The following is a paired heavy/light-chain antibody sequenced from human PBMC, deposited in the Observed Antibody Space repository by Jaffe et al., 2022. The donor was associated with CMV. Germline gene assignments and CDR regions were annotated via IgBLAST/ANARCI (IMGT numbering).Heavy chain of an antibody. CDR3: AREQYNWNDF. Sequence: QVQLVQSGAEVKKPGASVKVSCKASDYTFTNYGVTWVRQAPGKGLEWMGWISNYNGNTNYAQKLQGRVTLTTDTSTSTAYMELWSLTSDDTAVYYCAREQYNWNDFWGQGTLVIVSS. CDR2: ISNYNGNT. V-gene: IGHV1-18*04. CDR1: DYTFTNYG. J-gene: IGHJ5*01.
Light chain of an antibody. Sequence: DIQMTQSPSSLSASVGDRVTITCRASQDISIYLAWFQQRPGKAPKSLIYAASSLHSGVPSKFSGSGSGTDFTLTISSLQPEDFAVYYCQQYDTYPYTFGQGTRLEIK. CDR1: QDISIY. V-gene: IGKV1-16*02. J-gene: IGKJ5*01. CDR2: AAS. CDR3: QQYDTYPYT.